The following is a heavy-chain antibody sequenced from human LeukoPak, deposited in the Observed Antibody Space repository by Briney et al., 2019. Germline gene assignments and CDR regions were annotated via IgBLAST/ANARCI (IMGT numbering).Heavy chain of an antibody. CDR2: INWNGGST. J-gene: IGHJ4*02. V-gene: IGHV3-20*04. Sequence: GGSLRLSCAVSGFTFDDHGMSWVRQAPGKGLEWVSGINWNGGSTGYAESVKGRFTISRDNAKNSLYLQMNSLRAEDTAVYYCARDYYYDSSGYFGYWGQGTLVTVSS. CDR1: GFTFDDHG. CDR3: ARDYYYDSSGYFGY. D-gene: IGHD3-22*01.